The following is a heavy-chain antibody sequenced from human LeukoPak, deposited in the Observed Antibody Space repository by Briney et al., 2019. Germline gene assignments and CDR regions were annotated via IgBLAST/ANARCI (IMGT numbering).Heavy chain of an antibody. J-gene: IGHJ4*01. Sequence: GRSLRLSCAASGFTFSSYVMHWVRQAPGKGLEWVAIISYDGSNEYYADSVKGRFTISRGNSKNTVYLQMNVLRAEDTAIYYCTRAAWDYWGQGTLVTVSS. CDR1: GFTFSSYV. CDR2: ISYDGSNE. CDR3: TRAAWDY. V-gene: IGHV3-30*14.